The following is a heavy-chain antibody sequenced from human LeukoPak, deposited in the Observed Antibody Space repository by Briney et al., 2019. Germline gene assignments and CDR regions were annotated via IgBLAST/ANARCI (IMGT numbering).Heavy chain of an antibody. CDR3: AILGFCSTSSCYLWAFDI. CDR2: ISSSSSTI. Sequence: GGSLRLSCAASGFTFSSYSIDWVRQAPGKGLEWLSYISSSSSTIYYADSVKGRFTISRDNDKNSVYLQMNSLRAEDTAVYYCAILGFCSTSSCYLWAFDIWSQGTIVTVSS. CDR1: GFTFSSYS. D-gene: IGHD2-2*01. J-gene: IGHJ3*02. V-gene: IGHV3-48*04.